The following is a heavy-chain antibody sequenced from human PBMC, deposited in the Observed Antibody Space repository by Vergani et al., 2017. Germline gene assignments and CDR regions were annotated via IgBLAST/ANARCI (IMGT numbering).Heavy chain of an antibody. CDR3: ARGGSYYDYYYYYMDV. CDR1: GFTFSSYS. Sequence: EVQLVESGGGLVQPGGSLRLSCAASGFTFSSYSMNWVRQAPGKGLEWVSYISSSSSTIYYADSVKGRFTISRDNAKNSLYLQMNSLRAEDTAVYYCARGGSYYDYYYYYMDVWGKGTTVTVSS. J-gene: IGHJ6*03. CDR2: ISSSSSTI. D-gene: IGHD1-26*01. V-gene: IGHV3-48*04.